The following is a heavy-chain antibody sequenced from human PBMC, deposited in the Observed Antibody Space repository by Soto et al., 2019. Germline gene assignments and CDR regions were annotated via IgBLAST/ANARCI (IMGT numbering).Heavy chain of an antibody. CDR2: INPNSGGT. V-gene: IGHV1-2*02. D-gene: IGHD3-3*01. CDR1: GCTFTGYY. CDR3: ARRGYYDFWSGYDYYYGMDV. Sequence: ASVKVSCKASGCTFTGYYMHWVRQAPGQGLEWMGWINPNSGGTNYAQKFQGRVTMTRDTSISTAYMELSRLRSDDTAVYYCARRGYYDFWSGYDYYYGMDVWGQGTTVTVSS. J-gene: IGHJ6*02.